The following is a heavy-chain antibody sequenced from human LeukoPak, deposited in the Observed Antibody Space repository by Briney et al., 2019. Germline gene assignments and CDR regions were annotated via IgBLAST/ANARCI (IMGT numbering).Heavy chain of an antibody. Sequence: SETLSLTCSVSGGSIESCYWSWIRQPPGKGLEFIGYIAASGTTKHNPSLKSRVTLSMDTSKNQFSLKLRSVTAADTAVYFCARFPYFEGFDYWGQGTQVIVSS. D-gene: IGHD3-9*01. CDR2: IAASGTT. CDR3: ARFPYFEGFDY. J-gene: IGHJ4*02. CDR1: GGSIESCY. V-gene: IGHV4-4*08.